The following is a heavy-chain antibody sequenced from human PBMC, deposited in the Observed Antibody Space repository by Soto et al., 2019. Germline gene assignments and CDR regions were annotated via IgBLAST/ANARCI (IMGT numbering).Heavy chain of an antibody. J-gene: IGHJ4*02. CDR2: ISYDGSNK. V-gene: IGHV3-30*18. CDR3: AKVFKQLETDY. CDR1: GFTFSSYG. Sequence: VGSLRLSCAASGFTFSSYGMHWVRQAPGKGLEWVAVISYDGSNKYYADSVKGRFTISRDNSKNTLYLQMNSLRAEDTAVYYCAKVFKQLETDYWGQGTRVTVSS. D-gene: IGHD6-6*01.